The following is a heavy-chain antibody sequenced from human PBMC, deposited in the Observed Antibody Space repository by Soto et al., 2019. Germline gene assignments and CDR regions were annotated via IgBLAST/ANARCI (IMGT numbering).Heavy chain of an antibody. CDR3: ARGTENWFDP. Sequence: SETLSLTCAVSGYSISSGYYWGWIRQPPGKGLEWIGSIYHSGSTYYNPSLKSRVTISVDTSKNQFSLKLSSVTAADTAVYYRARGTENWFDPWGQGTLVTVSS. CDR1: GYSISSGYY. V-gene: IGHV4-38-2*01. D-gene: IGHD3-10*01. J-gene: IGHJ5*02. CDR2: IYHSGST.